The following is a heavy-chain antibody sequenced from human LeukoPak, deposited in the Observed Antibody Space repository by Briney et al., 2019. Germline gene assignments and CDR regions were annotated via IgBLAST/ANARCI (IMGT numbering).Heavy chain of an antibody. CDR2: ISAYNGNT. CDR3: AREDRHMNWFDP. J-gene: IGHJ5*02. CDR1: GYTFTSYG. Sequence: ASVKVSCKASGYTFTSYGISWVRQAPGQGLEWTGWISAYNGNTNYAQKLQGRVTMTTDTSTSTAYMELRSLRSDDTAVYYCAREDRHMNWFDPWGQGTLVTVSS. V-gene: IGHV1-18*01.